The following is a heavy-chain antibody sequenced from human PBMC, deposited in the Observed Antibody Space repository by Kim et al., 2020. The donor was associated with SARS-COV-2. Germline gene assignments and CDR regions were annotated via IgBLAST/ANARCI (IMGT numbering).Heavy chain of an antibody. Sequence: GGSLRLSCVASGFTFNNNGMHWVRQAPGKGLEWVSRVNPDGSGTNHADSVKGRFTISRDNAKNTLYLQMNSLRAEDTAVYYCARDLGGGADYWGQGTLVTVSS. V-gene: IGHV3-74*01. CDR1: GFTFNNNG. CDR2: VNPDGSGT. CDR3: ARDLGGGADY. J-gene: IGHJ4*02. D-gene: IGHD2-21*01.